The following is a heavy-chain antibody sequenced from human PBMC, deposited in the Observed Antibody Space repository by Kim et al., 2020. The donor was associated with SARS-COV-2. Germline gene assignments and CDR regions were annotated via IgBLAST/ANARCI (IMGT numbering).Heavy chain of an antibody. D-gene: IGHD3-9*01. CDR1: GASVSSYY. J-gene: IGHJ4*02. CDR3: ARVSQLGITGWYFDY. Sequence: SETLSLTCIVSGASVSSYYWSWIRQPPGKGLECIGYISYSGNTNYNPSLKSRVTVSVDTSKNQFSLKLTSVTAADTALYYCARVSQLGITGWYFDYWGQG. CDR2: ISYSGNT. V-gene: IGHV4-59*02.